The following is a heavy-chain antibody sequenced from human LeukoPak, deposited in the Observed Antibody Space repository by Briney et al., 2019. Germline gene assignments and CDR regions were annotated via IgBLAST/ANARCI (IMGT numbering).Heavy chain of an antibody. D-gene: IGHD3-3*01. Sequence: SVKVSCKASGYTLTSYYLHWVRQAPGQGLEWMGGIIPIFGTANYAQKFQGRVTITADESTSTAYMELSSLRSEDTAVYYCARGTSWSKLRFLEWLPYYYYGMDVWGQGTTVTVSS. CDR1: GYTLTSYY. CDR3: ARGTSWSKLRFLEWLPYYYYGMDV. J-gene: IGHJ6*02. CDR2: IIPIFGTA. V-gene: IGHV1-69*13.